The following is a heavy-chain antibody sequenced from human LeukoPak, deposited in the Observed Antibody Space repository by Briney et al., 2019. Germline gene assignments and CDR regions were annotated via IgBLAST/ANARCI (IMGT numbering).Heavy chain of an antibody. CDR1: GYTFTTYW. V-gene: IGHV5-51*01. Sequence: GESRNISCKASGYTFTTYWIGWVRQLSGKGREGMGIIYAGDSDPRYSPSFQGQVTISADTSISSAYLQWSSLKASDSAMYYCVRHGLGSSWFGFDYWGQGTLVTVSS. CDR3: VRHGLGSSWFGFDY. CDR2: IYAGDSDP. D-gene: IGHD6-13*01. J-gene: IGHJ4*02.